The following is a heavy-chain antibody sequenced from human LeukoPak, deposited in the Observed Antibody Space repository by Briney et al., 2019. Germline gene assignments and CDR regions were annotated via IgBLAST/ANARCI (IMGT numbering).Heavy chain of an antibody. CDR1: GYTFTAYY. Sequence: GASVKVSCKASGYTFTAYYMHWVRQVPGQGLEWMGRINPNSGDTDYAQKFQGRVIMTRDTSISTAYMEVSRLRSDDTAVYYRARVDSGHDYGPSWGQGTTVTVSS. D-gene: IGHD5-12*01. CDR2: INPNSGDT. V-gene: IGHV1-2*06. J-gene: IGHJ3*01. CDR3: ARVDSGHDYGPS.